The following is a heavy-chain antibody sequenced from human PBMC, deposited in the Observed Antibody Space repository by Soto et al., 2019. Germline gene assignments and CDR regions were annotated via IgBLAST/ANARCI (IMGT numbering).Heavy chain of an antibody. V-gene: IGHV3-23*01. CDR2: ISGSGDSA. CDR1: GFSFTNYV. CDR3: AKDYDYHSSGYFLSCFAH. Sequence: GVSLILSCAASGFSFTNYVMTWVRHAPGKGLEWVSGISGSGDSAYYAASVKGRFTISRDNSKNTLYLQVNSLRAEDTAVYYCAKDYDYHSSGYFLSCFAHWGQGTLVTVAS. J-gene: IGHJ4*02. D-gene: IGHD3-22*01.